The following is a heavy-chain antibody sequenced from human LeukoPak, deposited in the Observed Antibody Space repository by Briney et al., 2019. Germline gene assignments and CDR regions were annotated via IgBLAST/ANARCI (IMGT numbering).Heavy chain of an antibody. CDR3: AKSPWFGELSYFDY. V-gene: IGHV3-23*01. Sequence: PGGSLRLSYAAYGFTFGSYAMSWVRQAPGKGLEWASAISGSGGSTYYADSVKGRFTISRDNSKNTLYLQMNSLRAEDTAVYYCAKSPWFGELSYFDYWGQGTLVTVSS. CDR2: ISGSGGST. CDR1: GFTFGSYA. J-gene: IGHJ4*02. D-gene: IGHD3-10*01.